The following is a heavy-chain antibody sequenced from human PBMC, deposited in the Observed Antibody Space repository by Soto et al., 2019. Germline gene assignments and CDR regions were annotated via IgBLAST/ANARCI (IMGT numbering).Heavy chain of an antibody. Sequence: GGSLRLSCAASGFTVSSNYMSWVRQAPGKGLEWVSVIYSGGNTHYADSVKGRFTISRDNSKNTLYLQMNSLRAEDTAVYYCAKEGGRGGGYFDYWGQGTLVTVSS. V-gene: IGHV3-53*01. CDR2: IYSGGNT. J-gene: IGHJ4*02. D-gene: IGHD3-16*01. CDR3: AKEGGRGGGYFDY. CDR1: GFTVSSNY.